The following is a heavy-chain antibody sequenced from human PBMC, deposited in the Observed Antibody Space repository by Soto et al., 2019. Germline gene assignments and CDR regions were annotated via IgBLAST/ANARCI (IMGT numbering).Heavy chain of an antibody. J-gene: IGHJ4*02. Sequence: EVQLLESGGGLMQPGGSLRLACVASGFTFDSYAMSWVRQTPGMGLEWVSSISGTSGSTQYADSVNGRFTISRDNSKDTLFLQMTSLRAEDTAVYYCAKATGLVGVSHYFDSWGQGTPVTVSS. CDR3: AKATGLVGVSHYFDS. V-gene: IGHV3-23*01. D-gene: IGHD1-26*01. CDR2: ISGTSGST. CDR1: GFTFDSYA.